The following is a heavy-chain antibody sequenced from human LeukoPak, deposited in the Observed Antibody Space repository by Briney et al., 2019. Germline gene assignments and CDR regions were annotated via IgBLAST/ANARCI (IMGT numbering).Heavy chain of an antibody. Sequence: GGSLRLSCAASRFTFSSYAMSWVRQAPGKGLEWVSGISGSGGSTYYADSVKGRFTISRDNSKNTLYLQMNSLRAEDTALYYCAKDGIAAAGYNWFDPWGQGTLVTVSS. CDR3: AKDGIAAAGYNWFDP. J-gene: IGHJ5*02. D-gene: IGHD6-13*01. V-gene: IGHV3-23*01. CDR2: ISGSGGST. CDR1: RFTFSSYA.